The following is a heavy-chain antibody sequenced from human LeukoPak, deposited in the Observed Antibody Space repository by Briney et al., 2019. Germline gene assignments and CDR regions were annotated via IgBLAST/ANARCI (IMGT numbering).Heavy chain of an antibody. D-gene: IGHD3-22*01. CDR1: GFTFTSSA. CDR2: IFVGGGNT. Sequence: SVKVSCTASGFTFTSSAVQWVRQARGQRLEWIGWIFVGGGNTNYAQKFQERVTITRDMSTSTAYMELSSLRSEDTAVYYCAADRRYYDSSGYYGAFDIWGQGTMVTVSS. J-gene: IGHJ3*02. CDR3: AADRRYYDSSGYYGAFDI. V-gene: IGHV1-58*01.